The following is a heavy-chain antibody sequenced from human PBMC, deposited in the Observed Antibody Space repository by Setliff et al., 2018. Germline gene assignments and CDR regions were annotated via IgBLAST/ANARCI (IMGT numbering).Heavy chain of an antibody. J-gene: IGHJ5*02. Sequence: SETLSLTCTVSGGSISSYYWSWIRQPPWKGLEWIGYIYTSGSTNYNPSLKSRVTISLDTSKNQFSLKLASMTAEDTAIYYCARAPQYTNYWYALSWFDPWGQGTLVTVSS. CDR3: ARAPQYTNYWYALSWFDP. D-gene: IGHD2-8*02. CDR2: IYTSGST. V-gene: IGHV4-4*08. CDR1: GGSISSYY.